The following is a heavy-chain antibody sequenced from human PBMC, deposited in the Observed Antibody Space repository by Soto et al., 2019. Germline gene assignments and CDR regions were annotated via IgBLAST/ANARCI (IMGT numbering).Heavy chain of an antibody. CDR3: ARAGGPAYCGGDCYTG. V-gene: IGHV4-30-4*08. J-gene: IGHJ4*02. D-gene: IGHD2-21*02. CDR1: SGSFTGYY. Sequence: TVSLTCAVSSGSFTGYYWSWVRQPPGKGLEWIGYIYYSGSTYYNPSLKSRVTISVDTSKNQFSLKLGSVTAADTAVYYCARAGGPAYCGGDCYTGWGQGTLVTVSS. CDR2: IYYSGST.